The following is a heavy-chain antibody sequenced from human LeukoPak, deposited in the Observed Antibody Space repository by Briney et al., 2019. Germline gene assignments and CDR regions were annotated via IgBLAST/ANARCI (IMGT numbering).Heavy chain of an antibody. CDR3: ARDDSRGVDY. Sequence: PGGSLRLSCAASGFTFSSYAMNWVRQAPGKGLEWVSVIYSGGSTYYADSVKGRFTISRDNSKNTLYLQMNSLRAEDTAVYYCARDDSRGVDYWGQGTLVTVSS. CDR1: GFTFSSYA. CDR2: IYSGGST. J-gene: IGHJ4*02. V-gene: IGHV3-53*01. D-gene: IGHD2-21*02.